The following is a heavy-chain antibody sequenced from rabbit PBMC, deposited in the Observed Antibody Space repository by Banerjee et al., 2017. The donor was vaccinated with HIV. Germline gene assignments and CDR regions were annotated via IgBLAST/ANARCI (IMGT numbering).Heavy chain of an antibody. CDR1: GFSFSNKYV. J-gene: IGHJ4*01. Sequence: QEQLEESGGDLVKPEGSLTLTCTASGFSFSNKYVMCWVRQAPGKGLEWIGYITYGGSAYYASWVKGRFTISKTSSTTVTLQMTSLTAADTATYFCARDLAGVIGWNFNLWGQGTLVTVS. CDR3: ARDLAGVIGWNFNL. D-gene: IGHD4-1*01. V-gene: IGHV1S45*01. CDR2: ITYGGSA.